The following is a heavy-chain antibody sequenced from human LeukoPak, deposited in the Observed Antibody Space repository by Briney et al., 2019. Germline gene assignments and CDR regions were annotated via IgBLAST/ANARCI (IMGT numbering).Heavy chain of an antibody. CDR1: RYTFTGYY. CDR3: ARVWTYDFWSGYHFSYYFDY. V-gene: IGHV1-2*02. CDR2: INPNSGGT. J-gene: IGHJ4*02. D-gene: IGHD3-3*01. Sequence: ASVKVSCKASRYTFTGYYMHWVRQAPGQGLEWMGWINPNSGGTNYAQKFQGRVTMTRDTSISTAYMELSRLRSDDTAVYYCARVWTYDFWSGYHFSYYFDYWGQGTLVTVSS.